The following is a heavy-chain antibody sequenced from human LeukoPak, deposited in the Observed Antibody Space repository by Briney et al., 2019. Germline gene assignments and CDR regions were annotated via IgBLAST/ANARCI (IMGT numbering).Heavy chain of an antibody. Sequence: GASVKVSCKASGYTFTSYEINWVRQAPGQGLEWMGRIIPIFGTANYAQKFQGRVTITTDESTSTAYMELSSLRSEDTAVYYCASPPPGVVVVAATRQYFQHWGQGTLVTVSS. CDR3: ASPPPGVVVVAATRQYFQH. CDR1: GYTFTSYE. V-gene: IGHV1-69*05. CDR2: IIPIFGTA. D-gene: IGHD2-15*01. J-gene: IGHJ1*01.